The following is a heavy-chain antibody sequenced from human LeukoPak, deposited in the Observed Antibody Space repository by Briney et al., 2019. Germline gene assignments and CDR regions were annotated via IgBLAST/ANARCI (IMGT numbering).Heavy chain of an antibody. J-gene: IGHJ3*02. CDR2: ITAGKGNT. CDR1: VYNFTSYG. D-gene: IGHD5-18*01. CDR3: ARDLARGYSYGYNAFDI. Sequence: GASVKVSCKASVYNFTSYGIGWVRQAPSQGLEWMGWITAGKGNTNYAQKVQGRVTMTTDTSTSTAYMELRSLTSDDTAVYFCARDLARGYSYGYNAFDIWGQGTMVTVSS. V-gene: IGHV1-18*01.